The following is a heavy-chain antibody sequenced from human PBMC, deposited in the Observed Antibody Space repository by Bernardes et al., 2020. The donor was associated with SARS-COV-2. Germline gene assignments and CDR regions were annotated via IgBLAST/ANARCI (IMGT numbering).Heavy chain of an antibody. V-gene: IGHV4-39*01. CDR2: IYSSGTT. J-gene: IGHJ6*02. CDR3: ARGTAAGTDGMDV. CDR1: SGSISNSNYY. Sequence: TLSLTCTVSSGSISNSNYYWGWIRQPPGKGLEWIGSIYSSGTTYKNPSLQSRVTKSVDTSKNQFSLRLTSVTAADTAVYYCARGTAAGTDGMDVWGQGTTVTVSS. D-gene: IGHD6-19*01.